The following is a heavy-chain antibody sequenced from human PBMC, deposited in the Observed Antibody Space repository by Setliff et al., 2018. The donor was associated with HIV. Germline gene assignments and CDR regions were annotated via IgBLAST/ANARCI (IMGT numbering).Heavy chain of an antibody. CDR2: IYSTGYT. D-gene: IGHD4-17*01. J-gene: IGHJ3*01. CDR1: GGSISNYY. V-gene: IGHV4-4*09. Sequence: PSETLSLTCTVSGGSISNYYWSWIRQPPGKGLEWIGYIYSTGYTNYHPSLKTRATISLDTSKSQFSLRLTSVTAADTAVYYCARVQMAYAAFDVWGQGTMVTVS. CDR3: ARVQMAYAAFDV.